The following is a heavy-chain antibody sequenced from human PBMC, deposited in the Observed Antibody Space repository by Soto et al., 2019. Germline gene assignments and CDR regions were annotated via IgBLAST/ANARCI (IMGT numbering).Heavy chain of an antibody. Sequence: GASVKVSCKASGGTFSSYAISWVRQAPGQGLEWMGGIIPIFGTANYAQKFQGRVTITADESTSTAYMELSSLRSEDTSVYYCGRDSKWDHTSVGMDVWGQGTKVTVSS. CDR2: IIPIFGTA. J-gene: IGHJ6*02. CDR3: GRDSKWDHTSVGMDV. V-gene: IGHV1-69*13. CDR1: GGTFSSYA. D-gene: IGHD1-26*01.